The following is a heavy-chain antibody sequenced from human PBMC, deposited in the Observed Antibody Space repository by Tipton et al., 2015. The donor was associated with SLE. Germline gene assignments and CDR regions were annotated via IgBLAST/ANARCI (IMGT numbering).Heavy chain of an antibody. V-gene: IGHV4-38-2*01. CDR2: IYHSGLT. CDR1: GFYVSDGFY. Sequence: VKPSETLSLTCAVSGFYVSDGFYWGWIRQPPGKGLEWIASIYHSGLTYSNPSLKSRIAFSVDTSKNQFSLRLSSVTAADTAVYYCARQSVHGASYFYYMDVWGKGTTVTVSS. J-gene: IGHJ6*03. CDR3: ARQSVHGASYFYYMDV. D-gene: IGHD4/OR15-4a*01.